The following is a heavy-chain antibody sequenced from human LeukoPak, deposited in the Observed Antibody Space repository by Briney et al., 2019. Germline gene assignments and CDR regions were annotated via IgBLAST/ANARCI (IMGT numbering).Heavy chain of an antibody. CDR1: GFTVSSNY. CDR3: ARDRLDIVVVPAAMTHYYYMDV. J-gene: IGHJ6*03. CDR2: IYSGGST. V-gene: IGHV3-53*01. Sequence: PGGSLRLSCAASGFTVSSNYISWVRQAPGKGLEWVSVIYSGGSTYYADSVKGRFTISRDNSKNTLYLQMNSLRAEDTAVYYCARDRLDIVVVPAAMTHYYYMDVWGKGTTVTVSS. D-gene: IGHD2-2*01.